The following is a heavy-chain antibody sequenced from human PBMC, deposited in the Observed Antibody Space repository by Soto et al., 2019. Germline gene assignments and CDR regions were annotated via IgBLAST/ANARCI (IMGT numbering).Heavy chain of an antibody. Sequence: QVQLVQSGAEVKKPGSSVKVSCTASGGTFSSYAISWVRQAPGQGLEWMGGIIPIFGTANYAQKFQGRVTITAGESTSTAYMELSSLRSEDTAVYYCASVWFGELLEYYFDYWGQGTLVTVSS. J-gene: IGHJ4*02. CDR1: GGTFSSYA. CDR2: IIPIFGTA. D-gene: IGHD3-10*01. CDR3: ASVWFGELLEYYFDY. V-gene: IGHV1-69*01.